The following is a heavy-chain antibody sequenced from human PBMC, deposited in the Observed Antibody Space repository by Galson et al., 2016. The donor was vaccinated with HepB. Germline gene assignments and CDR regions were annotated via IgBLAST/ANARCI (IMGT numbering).Heavy chain of an antibody. D-gene: IGHD3-10*01. CDR2: LDYTGST. CDR3: ARLRPTGISGRGYFDS. V-gene: IGHV4-39*01. J-gene: IGHJ4*02. Sequence: LSLTCSVSGGSIISTSYYWAWVRQPPGKGPQYIGTLDYTGSTYSTPSLASRVAISVDASKNQFSLHLASVTAADTAVYYCARLRPTGISGRGYFDSWGRGTLVTVSS. CDR1: GGSIISTSYY.